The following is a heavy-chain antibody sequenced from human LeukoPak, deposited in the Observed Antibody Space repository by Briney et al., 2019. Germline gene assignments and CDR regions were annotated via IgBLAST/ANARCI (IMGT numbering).Heavy chain of an antibody. CDR1: GGSISSYY. D-gene: IGHD3-22*01. CDR3: ARFSYDSSGYYYYFDY. V-gene: IGHV4-59*01. J-gene: IGHJ4*02. CDR2: IYYSGST. Sequence: SETLTLTCTVSGGSISSYYWSWIRQPPGKGLEWIGYIYYSGSTNYNPSLKSRVTISVDTSKNQFSLKLSSVTAADTAVYYCARFSYDSSGYYYYFDYWGQGTLVTVSS.